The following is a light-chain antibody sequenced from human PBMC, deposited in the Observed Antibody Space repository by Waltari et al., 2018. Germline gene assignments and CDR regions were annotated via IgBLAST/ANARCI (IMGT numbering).Light chain of an antibody. J-gene: IGLJ2*01. CDR3: SSYTSSSTLVV. CDR1: RSDVGGYNY. V-gene: IGLV2-14*01. Sequence: QSALTQPASVSGSPGQSLTISCTGTRSDVGGYNYVSWYQQHPGNAPKLMIYEVSNRPSGVSNRFSGSKSGNTASLTISGLQAEDEADYYCSSYTSSSTLVVLGGGTKLTVL. CDR2: EVS.